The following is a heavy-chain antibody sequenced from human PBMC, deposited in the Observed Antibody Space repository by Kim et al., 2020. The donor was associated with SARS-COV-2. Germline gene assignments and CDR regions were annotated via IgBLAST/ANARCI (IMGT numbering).Heavy chain of an antibody. V-gene: IGHV3-23*01. CDR1: GFTFIDYA. CDR2: IRGGGAVT. D-gene: IGHD3-16*01. J-gene: IGHJ3*01. CDR3: AKCHSSWGNDAFDV. Sequence: GGSLRLSCTASGFTFIDYAMSWVRQAPGKGLEWVAYIRGGGAVTHYADSVEGRCTISRDNSRNTLYLQLHSLRGEDTAVYYCAKCHSSWGNDAFDVWGPGSMVTVSS.